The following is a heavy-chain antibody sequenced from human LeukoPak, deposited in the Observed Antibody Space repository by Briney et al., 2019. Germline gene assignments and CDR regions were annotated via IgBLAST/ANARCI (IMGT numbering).Heavy chain of an antibody. Sequence: LPGRFLRLSCAASGFTFSSYAFHWVRQAPGKGLEWVAVISFDGRKKVYTDSVKGRFTLSRDTSNNTVHLQMNSLRPEDTAVYYCAKDFCSGGSCYSFHYWGQGTLVTVSS. CDR3: AKDFCSGGSCYSFHY. J-gene: IGHJ4*02. D-gene: IGHD2-15*01. CDR2: ISFDGRKK. V-gene: IGHV3-30*18. CDR1: GFTFSSYA.